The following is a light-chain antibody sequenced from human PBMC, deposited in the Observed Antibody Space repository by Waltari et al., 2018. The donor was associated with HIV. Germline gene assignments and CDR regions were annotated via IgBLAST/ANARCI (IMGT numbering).Light chain of an antibody. V-gene: IGLV2-23*02. CDR1: SRAVGSYKV. CDR2: EVS. CDR3: CSYAGSTTHV. J-gene: IGLJ1*01. Sequence: QSAPTHPASVSGSPGQSITISCTGTSRAVGSYKVVSWYQKHPGKAPKLMIYEVSKRPSGVSNRFSGSKSGNTASLTISGLQAEDEADYYCCSYAGSTTHVFGTGTKVTVL.